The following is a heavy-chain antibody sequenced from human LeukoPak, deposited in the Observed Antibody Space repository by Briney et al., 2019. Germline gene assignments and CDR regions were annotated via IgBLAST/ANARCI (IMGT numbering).Heavy chain of an antibody. CDR1: EFTFDNYA. CDR3: AKDLIMGVQLDPDDWYFDL. J-gene: IGHJ2*01. CDR2: ISGSGYYS. V-gene: IGHV3-23*01. D-gene: IGHD1-26*01. Sequence: GGSLRLSCAASEFTFDNYAMSWVRQAPGKGLEWVSVISGSGYYSYYADSVKGRFTISRDNSKTTLYLQMNSLRPEDTAVYYCAKDLIMGVQLDPDDWYFDLWGRGTLVTVSS.